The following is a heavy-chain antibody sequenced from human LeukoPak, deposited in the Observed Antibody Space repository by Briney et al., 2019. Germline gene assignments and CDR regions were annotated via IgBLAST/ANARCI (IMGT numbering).Heavy chain of an antibody. D-gene: IGHD1-26*01. Sequence: SETLSLTCTVSGGSISSYYWSWIRQPAGKGLEWIGRIYTSGSTNYNPSLKSRVTMSVDTSKNQFSLKLSSVTAADTAVYYCARRIVGATTPRKYYFDYWGQGTLVTVSS. V-gene: IGHV4-4*07. J-gene: IGHJ4*02. CDR1: GGSISSYY. CDR2: IYTSGST. CDR3: ARRIVGATTPRKYYFDY.